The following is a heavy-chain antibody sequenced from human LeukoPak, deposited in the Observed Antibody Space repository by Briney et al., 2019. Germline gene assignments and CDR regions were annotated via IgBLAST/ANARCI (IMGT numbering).Heavy chain of an antibody. CDR3: ATDWKQYSNGWPVDY. Sequence: ASVKVSCKVSGYTLTELSMHWVRQAPGKGLEWMGGFDPEDGETIYAQKFQGRVTMTEDTSTDTAYMELSSLRSEDTAVYYCATDWKQYSNGWPVDYWGQGTLVTVSS. J-gene: IGHJ4*02. CDR1: GYTLTELS. CDR2: FDPEDGET. D-gene: IGHD6-19*01. V-gene: IGHV1-24*01.